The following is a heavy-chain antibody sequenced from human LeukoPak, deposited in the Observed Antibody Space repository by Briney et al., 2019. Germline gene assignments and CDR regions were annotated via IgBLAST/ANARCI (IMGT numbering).Heavy chain of an antibody. CDR3: ARGSAWYFIH. CDR2: INHSGST. D-gene: IGHD6-19*01. J-gene: IGHJ4*02. CDR1: GGSFSGYY. V-gene: IGHV4-34*01. Sequence: SETLSLTCAVYGGSFSGYYWSWIRQPPGKGLEWIGEINHSGSTNYNPSLKSRVTISVDTSKYQFSLKLSSVTAADTALYYCARGSAWYFIHWGQGILVTVSS.